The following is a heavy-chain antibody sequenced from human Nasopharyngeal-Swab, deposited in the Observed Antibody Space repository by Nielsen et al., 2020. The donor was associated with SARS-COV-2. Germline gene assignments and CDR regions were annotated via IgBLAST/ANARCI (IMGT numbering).Heavy chain of an antibody. CDR1: GFTFSSYS. D-gene: IGHD6-13*01. J-gene: IGHJ6*02. V-gene: IGHV4-34*01. CDR3: ARDSSAKFVYYYYGMDV. CDR2: INHSGST. Sequence: GSLRLSCAASGFTFSSYSMNWVRQPPGKGLEWIGEINHSGSTNYNPSLKSRVTISVDTSKNQFSLKLSSVTAADTAVYYCARDSSAKFVYYYYGMDVWGQGTTVTVSS.